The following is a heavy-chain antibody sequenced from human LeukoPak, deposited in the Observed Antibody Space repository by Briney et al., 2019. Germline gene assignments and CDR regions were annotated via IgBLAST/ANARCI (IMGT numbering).Heavy chain of an antibody. D-gene: IGHD3-22*01. Sequence: GGSLRLSCATSGFTFNRFGMHWVRQAPGKGLEWVAVIWYDGSNKDYADSVKGRFTISRDNSKNTLYLQMSGLRAEDTAVYYCAKSSDSSGYYAPFDYWGQGTLVTVSS. CDR3: AKSSDSSGYYAPFDY. CDR2: IWYDGSNK. V-gene: IGHV3-33*06. J-gene: IGHJ4*02. CDR1: GFTFNRFG.